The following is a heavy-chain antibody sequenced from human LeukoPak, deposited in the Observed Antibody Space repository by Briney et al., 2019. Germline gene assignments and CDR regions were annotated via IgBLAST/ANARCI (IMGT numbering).Heavy chain of an antibody. CDR1: GFTFSNNY. CDR3: ARDGQGLHY. CDR2: IYSDGNT. D-gene: IGHD4-11*01. V-gene: IGHV3-66*01. Sequence: QTGGSLRLSCAASGFTFSNNYVNWVRQAPGKGLEWVSIIYSDGNTHYADSVKGRFTISRDNSKNTLYLQMNSLRAEDTAVYYCARDGQGLHYWGQGALVTVSS. J-gene: IGHJ4*02.